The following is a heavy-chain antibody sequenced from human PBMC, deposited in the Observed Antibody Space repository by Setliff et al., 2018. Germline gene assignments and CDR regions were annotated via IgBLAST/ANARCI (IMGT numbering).Heavy chain of an antibody. CDR3: ARVSMYYNFWSGYYGERGEYFDY. CDR2: IYYSGST. J-gene: IGHJ4*02. V-gene: IGHV4-59*01. CDR1: GGSISSYY. D-gene: IGHD3-3*01. Sequence: PSETLSLTCTVSGGSISSYYWSWIRQPPGKGLEWIGYIYYSGSTNYNPSLKSRVTISVDTSKNQFSLKLSSVTAADTAVYYCARVSMYYNFWSGYYGERGEYFDYWGQGTLVTVS.